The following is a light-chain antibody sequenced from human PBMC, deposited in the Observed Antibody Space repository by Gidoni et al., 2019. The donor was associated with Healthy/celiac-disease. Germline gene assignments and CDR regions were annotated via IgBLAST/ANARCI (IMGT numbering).Light chain of an antibody. Sequence: LSCRASQSVSSYLAWYQQKPGQAPRLLIYDASNRATGIPARFSGSGSGTDFTLTISSLGPEDFAVYYCQQRSNWPPFTFGQGTRLEIK. CDR2: DAS. V-gene: IGKV3-11*01. J-gene: IGKJ5*01. CDR3: QQRSNWPPFT. CDR1: QSVSSY.